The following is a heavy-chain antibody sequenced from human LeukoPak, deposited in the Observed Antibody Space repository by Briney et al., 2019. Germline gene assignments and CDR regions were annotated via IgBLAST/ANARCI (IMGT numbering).Heavy chain of an antibody. J-gene: IGHJ4*02. CDR3: ARGTCLQLWSHFDY. V-gene: IGHV3-48*03. D-gene: IGHD5-18*01. CDR2: ISSSGSTI. Sequence: HAGGSLSLSCAASGCTFSSYEMNWVRQAPGKGLEWVSYISSSGSTIYYADSVKGRFTISRDNAKKSLYLQMNSLRAEDTAVYYCARGTCLQLWSHFDYWGQGTLVTVSS. CDR1: GCTFSSYE.